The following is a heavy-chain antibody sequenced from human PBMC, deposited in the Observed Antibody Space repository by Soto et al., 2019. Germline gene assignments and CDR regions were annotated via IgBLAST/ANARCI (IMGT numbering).Heavy chain of an antibody. CDR2: IYYSGST. CDR1: GGSISSYY. J-gene: IGHJ4*02. Sequence: PSETLSLTCTVSGGSISSYYWSWIRQPPWKGLEWIGYIYYSGSTNYNPSLKSRVTISVDTSKNQFSLKLSSVTAADTAVYYCARESDYYDSSGSYFDYWGQGTLVTVSS. D-gene: IGHD3-22*01. V-gene: IGHV4-59*01. CDR3: ARESDYYDSSGSYFDY.